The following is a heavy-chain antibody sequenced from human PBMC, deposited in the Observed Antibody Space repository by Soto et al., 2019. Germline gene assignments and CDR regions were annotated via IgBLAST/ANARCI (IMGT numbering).Heavy chain of an antibody. CDR1: GFTFSSYA. CDR2: ISGSGGST. CDR3: AKAYCGGDCPDHPLAAEYFQH. D-gene: IGHD2-21*01. J-gene: IGHJ1*01. V-gene: IGHV3-23*01. Sequence: EVQLLESGGGLVQPGGSLRLSCAASGFTFSSYAMSWVRQAPGKGLEWVSAISGSGGSTYYADSVKGRFTISRDNSKNTLYLQMKSLRAEDTAVYYCAKAYCGGDCPDHPLAAEYFQHWGQGTLVTVSS.